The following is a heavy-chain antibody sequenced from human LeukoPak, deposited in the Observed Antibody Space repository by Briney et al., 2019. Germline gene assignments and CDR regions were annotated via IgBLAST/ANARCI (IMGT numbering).Heavy chain of an antibody. J-gene: IGHJ4*02. V-gene: IGHV4-34*01. CDR1: GGSFSGYY. CDR2: INHSGST. CDR3: ARGSTIAVAGIDY. D-gene: IGHD6-19*01. Sequence: SETLSLTCAVYGGSFSGYYWSWIRQPPGKGLEWVGEINHSGSTNYNPSLKSRVTISVDTSKNQFSLKLSSVTAADTAVYYCARGSTIAVAGIDYWGQGTLVTVSS.